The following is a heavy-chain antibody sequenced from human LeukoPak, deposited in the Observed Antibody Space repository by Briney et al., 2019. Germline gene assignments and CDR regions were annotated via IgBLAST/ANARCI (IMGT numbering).Heavy chain of an antibody. Sequence: GGSLRLSCAASGFHFSSYGLQWVRQAPGKGLEWVAVIWNDGTKKYYEDSVKGRFTISRDDSKNMLHLQMNSLRAEDTAVYYCVRDNYNGYPDYWGQGTRVTVSS. J-gene: IGHJ4*02. CDR2: IWNDGTKK. V-gene: IGHV3-33*01. CDR3: VRDNYNGYPDY. D-gene: IGHD5-18*01. CDR1: GFHFSSYG.